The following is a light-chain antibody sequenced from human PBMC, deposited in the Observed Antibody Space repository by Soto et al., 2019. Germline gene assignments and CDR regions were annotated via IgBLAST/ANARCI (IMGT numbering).Light chain of an antibody. Sequence: EIVMTQSPATLSVSPGERATLSCRASQSVSNMFLAWFQQKPGQAPRLLIYDAYRRATGIPDRFSGSGSGTDFALTISRLEPEDFALYYCHQYASSFGTFGQGTKVDIK. CDR3: HQYASSFGT. V-gene: IGKV3-20*01. CDR2: DAY. J-gene: IGKJ1*01. CDR1: QSVSNMF.